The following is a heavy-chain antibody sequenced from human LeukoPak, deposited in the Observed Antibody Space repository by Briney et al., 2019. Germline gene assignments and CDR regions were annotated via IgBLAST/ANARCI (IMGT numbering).Heavy chain of an antibody. D-gene: IGHD5-18*01. CDR3: ARALPHRRLMDTTMEQHWFDP. CDR1: GFPLSSYA. V-gene: IGHV3-23*01. J-gene: IGHJ5*02. CDR2: TSSSDAGT. Sequence: PGGSLRLSCAAFGFPLSSYAMSWVRQAPGKGLEWVSATSSSDAGTYHADSVRGRFTISRDNSKNTLYLQMNSLRVEDAAVYYCARALPHRRLMDTTMEQHWFDPWGQGTLVTVSS.